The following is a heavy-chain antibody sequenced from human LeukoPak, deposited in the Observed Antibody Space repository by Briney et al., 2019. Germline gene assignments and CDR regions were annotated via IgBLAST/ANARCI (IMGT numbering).Heavy chain of an antibody. V-gene: IGHV4-34*01. CDR1: GGSFSGYY. Sequence: SETLSLTCAAYGGSFSGYYWSWIRQPPGKGLEWIGEINHSGSTNYNPSLKSRVTISVDTSKNQFSLKLSSVTAADTAVYYCARGVVGATSYYFDYWGQGTLVTVSS. D-gene: IGHD1-26*01. J-gene: IGHJ4*02. CDR3: ARGVVGATSYYFDY. CDR2: INHSGST.